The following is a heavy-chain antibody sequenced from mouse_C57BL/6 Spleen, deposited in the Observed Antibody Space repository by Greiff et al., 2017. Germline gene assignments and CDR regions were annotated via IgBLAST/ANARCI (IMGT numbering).Heavy chain of an antibody. J-gene: IGHJ4*01. CDR1: GYTFTSYW. V-gene: IGHV1-59*01. CDR3: ARSEVRSIQYAMDY. Sequence: QVQLQQSGAELVRPGTSVKLSCKASGYTFTSYWMHWVKQRPGQGLEWIGVIDPSDSYTNYNQKFKGKATLTVDTSSSTAYMQLSSLTSEDSAVYYCARSEVRSIQYAMDYWGQGTSVTVSS. D-gene: IGHD2-14*01. CDR2: IDPSDSYT.